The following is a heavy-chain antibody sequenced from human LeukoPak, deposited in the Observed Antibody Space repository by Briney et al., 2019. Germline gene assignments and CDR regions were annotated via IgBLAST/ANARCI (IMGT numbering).Heavy chain of an antibody. Sequence: PGGSLRLSCAASGFTFSNYAMNWVRQAPGKGLEWVSTISGSGGSTYYADSVKGRLTISRDNSKNTLYLHMNSLRAEDTAVYFCAKREYYDSSGYSDFWGQGTLVTVSS. CDR1: GFTFSNYA. V-gene: IGHV3-23*01. D-gene: IGHD3-22*01. CDR2: ISGSGGST. J-gene: IGHJ4*02. CDR3: AKREYYDSSGYSDF.